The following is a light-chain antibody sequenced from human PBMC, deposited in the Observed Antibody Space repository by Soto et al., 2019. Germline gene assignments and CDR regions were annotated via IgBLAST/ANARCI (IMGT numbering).Light chain of an antibody. CDR2: EVS. V-gene: IGLV2-14*01. CDR1: SRDVGYYNF. CDR3: SSYTSKNTVV. Sequence: QSALTQPASVSGSPGQSITISCTGTSRDVGYYNFVSWYQQHPGKAPKLMIYEVSNRPSGVSNRFSGSKSGNTASLTISGLQAEDEADYYCSSYTSKNTVVFGGGTKLTVL. J-gene: IGLJ2*01.